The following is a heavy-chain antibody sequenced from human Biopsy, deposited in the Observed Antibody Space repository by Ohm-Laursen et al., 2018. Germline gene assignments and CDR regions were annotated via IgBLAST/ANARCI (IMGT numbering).Heavy chain of an antibody. CDR3: AKGQAPDGYNYAFDI. CDR1: GFNFDDFA. D-gene: IGHD5-24*01. V-gene: IGHV3-9*01. Sequence: SLRLSCAAPGFNFDDFAMHWVRQTPGKGLEWVSGISWNSGRIAYADSVKGRFTISRDNAKNSLYLQMNSLRAEDTALYYCAKGQAPDGYNYAFDIWGQGTMLTVSS. J-gene: IGHJ3*02. CDR2: ISWNSGRI.